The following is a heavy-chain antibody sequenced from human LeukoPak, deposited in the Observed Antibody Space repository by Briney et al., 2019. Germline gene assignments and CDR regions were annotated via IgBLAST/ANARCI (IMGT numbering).Heavy chain of an antibody. CDR3: ARQGSSGFDLESFDY. CDR1: GGSISRSSYY. J-gene: IGHJ4*02. CDR2: IYYSGST. V-gene: IGHV4-39*01. D-gene: IGHD3-22*01. Sequence: SETLSLTCTVSGGSISRSSYYWGWIRQPPGKGLEWIGSIYYSGSTYYNPSLKSRVTISVDTSKNQFSLKVRSVTAADRAMYYCARQGSSGFDLESFDYWGQGILVTVSA.